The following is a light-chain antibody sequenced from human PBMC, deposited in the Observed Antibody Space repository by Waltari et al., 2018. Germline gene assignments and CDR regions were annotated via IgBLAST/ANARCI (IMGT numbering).Light chain of an antibody. J-gene: IGLJ3*02. CDR2: DVT. Sequence: QSALTQPASVSASPGQSLTIPCQGTSRDIGRYNPVSLYQQHPGKAPKVMIYDVTKRPSGVSNRFSGSKSGYTASLTVSGLQAEDESDYYCCSYAGDSLWVFGGGTKLTVL. V-gene: IGLV2-23*02. CDR3: CSYAGDSLWV. CDR1: SRDIGRYNP.